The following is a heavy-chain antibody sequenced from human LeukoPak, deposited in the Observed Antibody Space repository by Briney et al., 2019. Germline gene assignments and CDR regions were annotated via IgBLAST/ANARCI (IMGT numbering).Heavy chain of an antibody. J-gene: IGHJ4*02. D-gene: IGHD3-22*01. CDR1: GFTFSNFW. Sequence: GGSLRLSCSASGFTFSNFWMTWVRQAPGKGLECLANISPYGRERYYMDSVKGRFTISRDNAKNSLYLQMNSLRAEDTAVYYCARGRSSGYYFDYWGQGTLVTVSS. V-gene: IGHV3-7*01. CDR2: ISPYGRER. CDR3: ARGRSSGYYFDY.